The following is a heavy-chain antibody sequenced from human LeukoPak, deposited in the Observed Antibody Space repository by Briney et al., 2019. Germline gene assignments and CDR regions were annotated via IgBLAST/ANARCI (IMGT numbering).Heavy chain of an antibody. CDR3: ASMTGTTEWFDP. CDR1: GYTFTGYY. V-gene: IGHV1-2*02. D-gene: IGHD1-7*01. Sequence: ASVKVSCKASGYTFTGYYMHWVRQAPGQGLEWMGWINPNSGGTNYAQKFQGRVTMTRDTSISTASMELSRLRSDDTAVYYCASMTGTTEWFDPWGQGPLVTVSS. CDR2: INPNSGGT. J-gene: IGHJ5*02.